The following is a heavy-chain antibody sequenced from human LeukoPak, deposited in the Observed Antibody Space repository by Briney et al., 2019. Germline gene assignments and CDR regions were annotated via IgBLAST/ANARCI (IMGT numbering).Heavy chain of an antibody. D-gene: IGHD1-1*01. CDR2: IFSSGFT. CDR1: GGSITNNY. J-gene: IGHJ4*02. V-gene: IGHV4-4*07. Sequence: SETLSLTCTVSGGSITNNYWAWIRQPAGKGLEWIGRIFSSGFTIYNPSLKSRVTMSVDTSNNQFSLKLNSVTAADTAIYYCXRDKXGXXVARPRERFDYWGQGTLVTVSS. CDR3: XRDKXGXXVARPRERFDY.